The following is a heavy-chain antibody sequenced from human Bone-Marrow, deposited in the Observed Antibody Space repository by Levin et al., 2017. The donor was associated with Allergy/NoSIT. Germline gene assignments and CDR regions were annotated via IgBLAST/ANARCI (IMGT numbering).Heavy chain of an antibody. V-gene: IGHV3-15*01. CDR3: TTSLNWNYGHRVY. D-gene: IGHD1-7*01. Sequence: GESLKISCAASGFTFTYAWMTWVRQAPGKGLEWVGQIKSKVDGGTTDYAAPVKGRFIISRDDSESTLYLQINSLKTEDTAVYYCTTSLNWNYGHRVYWGQGTLVTVSS. J-gene: IGHJ4*02. CDR2: IKSKVDGGTT. CDR1: GFTFTYAW.